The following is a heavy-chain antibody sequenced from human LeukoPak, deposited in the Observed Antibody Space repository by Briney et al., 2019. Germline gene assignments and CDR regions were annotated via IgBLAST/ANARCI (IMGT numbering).Heavy chain of an antibody. D-gene: IGHD4-17*01. V-gene: IGHV4-61*01. CDR3: ARYGRPLDYGDVT. Sequence: SETLSLTCTVSGGSVSSGSYYWSWIRQPPGKGLEWIGYIYYSGSTHYNPSLKSRVTISVDTSKNQFSLKLSSVSAADTAVSYCARYGRPLDYGDVTWGQGTLVSVSS. CDR2: IYYSGST. CDR1: GGSVSSGSYY. J-gene: IGHJ5*02.